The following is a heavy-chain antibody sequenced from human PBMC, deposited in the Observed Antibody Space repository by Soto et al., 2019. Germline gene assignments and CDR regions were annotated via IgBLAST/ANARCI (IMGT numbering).Heavy chain of an antibody. CDR3: SRDRCSSTSCYPDY. CDR1: GYHFTRYY. V-gene: IGHV1-46*03. Sequence: QVQLVQSGAEVKKPGASVKVSCKTSGYHFTRYYIHWVRQAPGKGLEWMGIINPTGGRATYAQKFQGRVSMTRDTSTTTVYMELTGLKSEDTVVYFCSRDRCSSTSCYPDYWGQGTLVTVSS. J-gene: IGHJ4*02. CDR2: INPTGGRA. D-gene: IGHD2-2*01.